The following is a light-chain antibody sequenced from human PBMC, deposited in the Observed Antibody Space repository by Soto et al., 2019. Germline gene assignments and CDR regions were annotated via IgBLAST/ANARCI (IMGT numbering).Light chain of an antibody. CDR1: QTVSRNY. V-gene: IGKV3-20*01. Sequence: EIVLTQSPATLSLSPGERATLSCRASQTVSRNYTAWYQQKPGQAPRLVIYGATRRATGTPDRFSGSGSGTDVSLTISRLEPEDVAVYYCQQYGNSPPYTFGQGTKLEIK. CDR3: QQYGNSPPYT. CDR2: GAT. J-gene: IGKJ2*01.